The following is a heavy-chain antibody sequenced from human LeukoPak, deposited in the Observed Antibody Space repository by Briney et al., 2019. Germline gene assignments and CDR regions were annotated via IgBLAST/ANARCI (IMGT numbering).Heavy chain of an antibody. Sequence: GGSLRLSCAASGFTFDNYAMTWVRQAPGRGLGWISTISGSGYTTYYADSVKGRFTISRDNSKSTLCLQMNSLRAEDTAVYYCAKQLGYCSDGSCYFPYWGQGALVTVSS. CDR2: ISGSGYTT. CDR3: AKQLGYCSDGSCYFPY. D-gene: IGHD2-15*01. CDR1: GFTFDNYA. J-gene: IGHJ4*02. V-gene: IGHV3-23*01.